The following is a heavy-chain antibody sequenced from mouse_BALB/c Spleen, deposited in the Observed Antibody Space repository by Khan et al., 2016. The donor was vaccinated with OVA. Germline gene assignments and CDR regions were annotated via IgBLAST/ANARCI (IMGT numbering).Heavy chain of an antibody. Sequence: VRLKQSGAELVKPGASVKLSCTASGFNIKDTYMHWVKQRPEQGLEWIGRIDPANGNTKYDPKFQDKATITADTSSNTAYLQLSSLTSEDTAVYYCARDYWDVFAYWGQGTLVTVSA. CDR1: GFNIKDTY. CDR2: IDPANGNT. J-gene: IGHJ3*01. D-gene: IGHD4-1*01. CDR3: ARDYWDVFAY. V-gene: IGHV14-3*02.